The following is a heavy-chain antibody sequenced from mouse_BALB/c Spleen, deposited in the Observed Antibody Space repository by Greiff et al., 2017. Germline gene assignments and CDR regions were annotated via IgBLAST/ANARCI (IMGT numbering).Heavy chain of an antibody. CDR2: INPSTGYT. Sequence: EQLQESGAELAKPGASVKMSCKASGYTFTSYWMHWVKQRPGQGLEWIGYINPSTGYTEYNQKFKDKATLTADKSSSTAYMQLSSLTSEDSAVYYCARTNRYEGYYAMDYWGQGTSVTVSS. J-gene: IGHJ4*01. V-gene: IGHV1-7*01. D-gene: IGHD2-14*01. CDR1: GYTFTSYW. CDR3: ARTNRYEGYYAMDY.